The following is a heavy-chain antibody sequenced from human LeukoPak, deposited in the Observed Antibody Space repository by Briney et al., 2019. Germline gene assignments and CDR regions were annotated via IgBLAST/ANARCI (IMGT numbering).Heavy chain of an antibody. V-gene: IGHV4-39*07. D-gene: IGHD5-18*01. CDR2: IYYSGST. J-gene: IGHJ6*03. CDR1: GGSISSSSYY. CDR3: AGGGYSYYYMDV. Sequence: SETLSLTCTVSGGSISSSSYYWGWIRQPPGKGLEWIGSIYYSGSTYYNPSLKSRVTISVDTSKNQFSLKLSSVTAADTAVYYCAGGGYSYYYMDVWGKGITVTISS.